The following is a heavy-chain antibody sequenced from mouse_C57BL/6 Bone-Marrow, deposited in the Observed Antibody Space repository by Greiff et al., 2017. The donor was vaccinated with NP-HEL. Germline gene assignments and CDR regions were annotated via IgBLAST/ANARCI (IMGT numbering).Heavy chain of an antibody. J-gene: IGHJ2*01. V-gene: IGHV1-82*01. CDR1: GYAFSSSW. D-gene: IGHD1-1*01. CDR2: IYPGDGDT. CDR3: AGNYYGSSYYFDY. Sequence: QVQLQQSGPELVKPGASVKISCKASGYAFSSSWMNWVKQRPGKGLEWIGRIYPGDGDTNYNGKFKGKATLTADKSSSTAYMQLSSLTSEDSAVYFCAGNYYGSSYYFDYWGQGTTLTVSS.